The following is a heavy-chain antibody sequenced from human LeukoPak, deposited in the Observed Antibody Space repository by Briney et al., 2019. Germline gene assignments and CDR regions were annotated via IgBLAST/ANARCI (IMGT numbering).Heavy chain of an antibody. D-gene: IGHD5-12*01. CDR1: GYSFTGYY. J-gene: IGHJ4*02. V-gene: IGHV1-2*02. Sequence: GSVKVSCKASGYSFTGYYMHWVRQAPGQGLEWMGCINPNSGCTDYAQKLQGRVTMTRDTSISTAYMELSRLTSDDTAVYYCAGLSGYDQYYFDYWGQGTLVGVST. CDR2: INPNSGCT. CDR3: AGLSGYDQYYFDY.